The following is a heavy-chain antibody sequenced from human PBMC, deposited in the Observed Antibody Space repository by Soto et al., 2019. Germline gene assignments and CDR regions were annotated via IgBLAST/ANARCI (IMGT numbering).Heavy chain of an antibody. V-gene: IGHV4-30-2*01. CDR3: ARELTIFGVAPGGGVDV. CDR2: IYQSGRT. CDR1: GGSINTFDFS. Sequence: SETLSLTCAVSGGSINTFDFSWSWIRQPPGRGLEWIGSIYQSGRTYYIPSLKSRVTMSLEKSKNQFSLKINSVVAADTAIYYCARELTIFGVAPGGGVDVWGQGTTVTVSS. J-gene: IGHJ6*02. D-gene: IGHD3-3*01.